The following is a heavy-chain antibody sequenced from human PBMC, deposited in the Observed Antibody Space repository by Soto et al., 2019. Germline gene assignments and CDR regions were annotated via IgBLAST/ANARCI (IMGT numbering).Heavy chain of an antibody. D-gene: IGHD5-18*01. CDR3: ASGIGYSYGSHY. Sequence: PGGSLRLSCAASGFTFSSYWMHWVRQAPGKGLVWVSRINSDGSSTSYADSVKGRFTISRDNAKNTLYLQMNSLRAEDTAVYYCASGIGYSYGSHYWGQGTLVTVSS. CDR2: INSDGSST. V-gene: IGHV3-74*01. J-gene: IGHJ4*02. CDR1: GFTFSSYW.